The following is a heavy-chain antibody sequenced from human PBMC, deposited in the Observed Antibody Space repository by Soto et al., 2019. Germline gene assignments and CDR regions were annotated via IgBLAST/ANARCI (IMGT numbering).Heavy chain of an antibody. CDR3: AREAIVAGATTGTDV. CDR2: INPGYPAGRST. V-gene: IGHV1-46*01. J-gene: IGHJ6*04. Sequence: GASVNVSCKLAGDALTTFLMHWVRQAPGQGLEWMGVINPGYPAGRSTTYAQKFQGRVTMTTDTSTSTAYMGLSRLGSDDTAVYYCAREAIVAGATTGTDVWGKGTTVTVSS. D-gene: IGHD1-26*01. CDR1: GDALTTFL.